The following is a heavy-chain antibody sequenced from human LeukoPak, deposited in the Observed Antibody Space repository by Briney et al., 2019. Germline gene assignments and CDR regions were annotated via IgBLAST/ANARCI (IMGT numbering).Heavy chain of an antibody. D-gene: IGHD3-3*01. CDR2: ISSSSSYI. J-gene: IGHJ5*02. V-gene: IGHV3-21*01. Sequence: GGSLRLSCAASGFTFTDYWMNWVRQAPGKGLEWVSSISSSSSYIYYADSVKGRFTISRDNAKNSLYLQMNSLRAEDTAMYYCARDSRMNYYASWGRGTLVTVSS. CDR1: GFTFTDYW. CDR3: ARDSRMNYYAS.